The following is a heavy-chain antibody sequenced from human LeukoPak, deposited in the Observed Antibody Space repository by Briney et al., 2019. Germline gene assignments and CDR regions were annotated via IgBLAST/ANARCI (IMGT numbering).Heavy chain of an antibody. CDR1: GGTFSSYA. CDR3: ARSGIAVAGKAYFDY. V-gene: IGHV1-69*13. CDR2: IIPIFGTA. J-gene: IGHJ4*02. D-gene: IGHD6-13*01. Sequence: ASVKVSCKASGGTFSSYAISGVRQAPGQGLEWMGGIIPIFGTANYAQKFQGRVTITADESTSTAYMELSSLRSEDTAVYYCARSGIAVAGKAYFDYGGQGTLVTVSS.